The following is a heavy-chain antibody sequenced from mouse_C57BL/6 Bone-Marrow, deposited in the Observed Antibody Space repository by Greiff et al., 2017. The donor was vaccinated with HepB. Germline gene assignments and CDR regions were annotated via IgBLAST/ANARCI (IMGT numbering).Heavy chain of an antibody. CDR1: GFTFSNYW. D-gene: IGHD1-1*01. Sequence: EVQRVESGGGLVQPGGSMKLSCVASGFTFSNYWMNWVRQSPEKGLEWVAQIRLKSDNYATHYVESVKGRFTISRDDSKSSVYLQMNNLRAEDTGIYYCTAFYYYGRGFAYWGQGTLVTVSA. CDR3: TAFYYYGRGFAY. V-gene: IGHV6-3*01. J-gene: IGHJ3*01. CDR2: IRLKSDNYAT.